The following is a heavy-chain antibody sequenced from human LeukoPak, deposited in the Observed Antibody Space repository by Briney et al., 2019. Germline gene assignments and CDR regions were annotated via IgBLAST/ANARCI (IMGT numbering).Heavy chain of an antibody. Sequence: GGSLRLSCAASGFTFSDHYMDWVRQAPGKGLEWVGRTRNKANSYTTEYAASVKGRFTISRDDSKNSLYLQMNSLKTGDTAVYYCARAAIDYYGSGSYPNYYYYYGMDVWGKGTTVTVSS. J-gene: IGHJ6*04. CDR3: ARAAIDYYGSGSYPNYYYYYGMDV. CDR1: GFTFSDHY. CDR2: TRNKANSYTT. V-gene: IGHV3-72*01. D-gene: IGHD3-10*01.